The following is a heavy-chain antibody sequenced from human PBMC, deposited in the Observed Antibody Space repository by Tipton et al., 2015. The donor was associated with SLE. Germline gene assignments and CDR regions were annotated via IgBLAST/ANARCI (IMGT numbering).Heavy chain of an antibody. D-gene: IGHD3-10*01. CDR3: ARRRGSGRSFDY. CDR1: GGSISSYY. V-gene: IGHV4-4*07. Sequence: TLSLTCTVSGGSISSYYWSWIRQPAGKGLEWFGRIYTSGSTNYNPPLKSRVTMSVDTSKNQFSLKLSSVTAADTAVYYCARRRGSGRSFDYWGQGTLVTVSS. J-gene: IGHJ4*02. CDR2: IYTSGST.